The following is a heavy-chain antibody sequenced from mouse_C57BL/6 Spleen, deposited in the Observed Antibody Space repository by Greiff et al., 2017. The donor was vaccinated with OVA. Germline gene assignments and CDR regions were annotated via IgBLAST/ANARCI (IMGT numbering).Heavy chain of an antibody. Sequence: QVQLQQSGAEPVNTRASVKISCKASGYTFTDYYINWVKQRPGQGLEWIGKIGPGSGSTYYNEKFKGKATLTADKSSSTAYMQLSSLTSEDSAVYFCARRKDSNYSFDYWGQGTTRTVSS. CDR2: IGPGSGST. D-gene: IGHD2-5*01. CDR1: GYTFTDYY. J-gene: IGHJ2*01. V-gene: IGHV1-77*01. CDR3: ARRKDSNYSFDY.